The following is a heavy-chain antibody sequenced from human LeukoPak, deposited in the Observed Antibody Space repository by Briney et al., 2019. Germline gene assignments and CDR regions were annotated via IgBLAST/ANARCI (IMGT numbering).Heavy chain of an antibody. CDR3: ATGGWHFFDY. J-gene: IGHJ4*02. D-gene: IGHD6-19*01. Sequence: GGSLRLSCAASGFTFDDYAMHWVRQAPGKGLEWVSLISWDGGSTYYADSVKGRFTISRDNSKNSLYLQMNSLRAEDTAVYYCATGGWHFFDYWGQGTLVTVSS. CDR1: GFTFDDYA. V-gene: IGHV3-43D*03. CDR2: ISWDGGST.